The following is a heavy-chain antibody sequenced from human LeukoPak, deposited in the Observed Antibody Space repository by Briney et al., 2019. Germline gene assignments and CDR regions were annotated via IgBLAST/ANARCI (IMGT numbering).Heavy chain of an antibody. CDR3: ARVSSGSYYKFDY. J-gene: IGHJ4*02. D-gene: IGHD3-10*01. CDR1: GGSISSGGYY. CDR2: IYNSGNS. V-gene: IGHV4-31*03. Sequence: SETLSLTCTVSGGSISSGGYYWSWIRQHPGKGLEWIGYIYNSGNSYYNPSLKSRVTISVDTSKNQFSLKLSSVSAADTAVYYCARVSSGSYYKFDYWGQGTLVTVSS.